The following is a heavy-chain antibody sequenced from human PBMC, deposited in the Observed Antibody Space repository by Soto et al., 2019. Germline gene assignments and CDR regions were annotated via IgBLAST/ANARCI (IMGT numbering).Heavy chain of an antibody. D-gene: IGHD6-19*01. Sequence: GGSLRLSCAASGFTLSSYGMHWVRQAPGKGLEWVALISLDGSKEYYADSVKGRFPISRDNSKNTLYPQMNSLRGEDTAVYYCAKDRAVAGRSGAFDIWGHGTMVTVSS. V-gene: IGHV3-30*18. CDR2: ISLDGSKE. CDR3: AKDRAVAGRSGAFDI. J-gene: IGHJ3*02. CDR1: GFTLSSYG.